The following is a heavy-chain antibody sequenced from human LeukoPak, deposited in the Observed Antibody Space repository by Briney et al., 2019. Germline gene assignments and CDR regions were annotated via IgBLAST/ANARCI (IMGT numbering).Heavy chain of an antibody. J-gene: IGHJ4*02. D-gene: IGHD1-1*01. Sequence: PGGSLRLSCAASGFTFSSYSMNWVRQAPGKGLEWASSISSSSSYIYYADSVKGRFTISRDNAKNSLYLQMNSLRAEDTAVYYCARGTTGTSKNFDYWGQGTLVTVSS. V-gene: IGHV3-21*01. CDR2: ISSSSSYI. CDR3: ARGTTGTSKNFDY. CDR1: GFTFSSYS.